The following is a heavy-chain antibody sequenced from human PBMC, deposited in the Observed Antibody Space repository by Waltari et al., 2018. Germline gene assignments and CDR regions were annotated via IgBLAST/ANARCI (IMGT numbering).Heavy chain of an antibody. J-gene: IGHJ2*01. CDR2: IYPGDSDT. CDR3: ARRGYCSGGSCYVGGHFDL. D-gene: IGHD2-15*01. CDR1: GYSFTSYW. Sequence: EVQLVQSGAEVKKPGESLKISCKGSGYSFTSYWIGWVRQMPGKGLEWMGIIYPGDSDTRYSPSFQGQVTISADKSISTAYLQWSSLKASDTAMYYCARRGYCSGGSCYVGGHFDLWGRGTLVTVSS. V-gene: IGHV5-51*01.